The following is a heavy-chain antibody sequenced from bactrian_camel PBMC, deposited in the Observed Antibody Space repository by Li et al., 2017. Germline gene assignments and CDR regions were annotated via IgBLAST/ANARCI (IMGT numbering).Heavy chain of an antibody. V-gene: IGHV3S53*01. CDR1: GFTSDRCD. Sequence: HVQLVESGGGSVQAGESLRLSCIIPGFTSDRCDMHWSRVTTGGQREWAASISADGAETYSDTVKGRFTISRFNRANELYLQMNSLETEDTAAYYCAADCVGWAQGSYWGQGTQVTV. D-gene: IGHD5*01. CDR3: AADCVGWAQGSY. CDR2: ISADGAE. J-gene: IGHJ4*01.